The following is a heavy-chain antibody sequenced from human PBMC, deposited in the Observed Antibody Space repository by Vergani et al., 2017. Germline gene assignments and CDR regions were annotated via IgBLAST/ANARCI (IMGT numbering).Heavy chain of an antibody. D-gene: IGHD3-10*01. J-gene: IGHJ2*01. V-gene: IGHV3-33*08. CDR3: ARESIMVRGVIRKPTGYFDL. CDR1: GFTFSSYG. CDR2: IWYDGSNK. Sequence: VQLLESGGGLVQPGGSLRLSCAASGFTFSSYGMHWARQAPGKGLEWVAVIWYDGSNKYYADSVKGRFTISRDNSKNTLYLQMNSLRAEDTAVYYCARESIMVRGVIRKPTGYFDLWGRGTLVTVSS.